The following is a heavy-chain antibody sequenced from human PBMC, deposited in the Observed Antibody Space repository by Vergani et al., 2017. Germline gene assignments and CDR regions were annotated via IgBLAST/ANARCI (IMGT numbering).Heavy chain of an antibody. J-gene: IGHJ5*02. V-gene: IGHV4-4*07. Sequence: QVPLQESGPGLVNPSETLSLTCSVSGGSITNYYWSWIRQAAGKGLEWIVRVSVSGSTDSNASLKSRVTISVDTSKNQFSLTLCSVTAADTAVYYCARGSITMVRGVPQFWFDPWGQGTLVTVSS. D-gene: IGHD3-10*01. CDR1: GGSITNYY. CDR2: VSVSGST. CDR3: ARGSITMVRGVPQFWFDP.